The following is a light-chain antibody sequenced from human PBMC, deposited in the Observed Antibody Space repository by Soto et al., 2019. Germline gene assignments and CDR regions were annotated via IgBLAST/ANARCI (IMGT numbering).Light chain of an antibody. CDR2: GNG. CDR3: SSYTSTATRV. Sequence: QSVLTQPPSVSGAPGQRVTISCTGSSSNIGAGYDVHWYQQLPGTAPKLLIYGNGNRPSGVPDRFSGSKSGTSASLTISGLQAEDEADYYCSSYTSTATRVFGGGTKLTVL. CDR1: SSNIGAGYD. J-gene: IGLJ3*02. V-gene: IGLV1-40*01.